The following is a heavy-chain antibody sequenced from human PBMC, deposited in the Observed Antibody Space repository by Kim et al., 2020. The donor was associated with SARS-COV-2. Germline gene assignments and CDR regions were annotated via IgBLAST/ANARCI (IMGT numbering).Heavy chain of an antibody. CDR3: ATPSFQHGSAWYSFDY. D-gene: IGHD2-15*01. CDR1: GDSISSCSYY. Sequence: SETLSLTCTVSGDSISSCSYYWGWIRQPPGKGLEWIGTIYYCGTTYYNPSLSSRVTMSIGTSKNQFSLRLNSVTAADTAIYYCATPSFQHGSAWYSFDYWGPGTLVTASS. V-gene: IGHV4-39*01. CDR2: IYYCGTT. J-gene: IGHJ4*02.